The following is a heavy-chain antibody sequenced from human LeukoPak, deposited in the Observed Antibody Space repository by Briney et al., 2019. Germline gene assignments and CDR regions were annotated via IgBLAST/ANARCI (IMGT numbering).Heavy chain of an antibody. Sequence: ASVKVSCKASGGTFSSYAISWVRQAPGQGLEWMGRIIPILGIANYAQKFQGRVTITADKSTSTAYMELSSLRSEDTAVYYCARLAGDWYDTTGYFRRWFDPWGPGILVTVSS. J-gene: IGHJ5*02. CDR1: GGTFSSYA. CDR2: IIPILGIA. D-gene: IGHD3-22*01. CDR3: ARLAGDWYDTTGYFRRWFDP. V-gene: IGHV1-69*04.